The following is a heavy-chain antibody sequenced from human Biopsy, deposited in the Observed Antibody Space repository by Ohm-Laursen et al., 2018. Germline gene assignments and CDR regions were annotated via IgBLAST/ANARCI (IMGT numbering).Heavy chain of an antibody. D-gene: IGHD1-26*01. V-gene: IGHV4-59*08. CDR2: IYYTGST. Sequence: TLSLTCAVFGKTFSDYQWSWIRQPPGKGLEWIGYIYYTGSTNYNPSLKSRVTISVDTSMNHLSLRLTSVTAADTAVYYCARHAPSYSGSYWRYFDLWGRGTLVTVSS. CDR1: GKTFSDYQ. CDR3: ARHAPSYSGSYWRYFDL. J-gene: IGHJ2*01.